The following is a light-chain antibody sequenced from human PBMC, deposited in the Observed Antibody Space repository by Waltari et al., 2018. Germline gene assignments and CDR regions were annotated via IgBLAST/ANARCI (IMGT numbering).Light chain of an antibody. Sequence: QSALTQPASVSGSPGQSITIPCPGTSSDVGNFKRLSWYQQHPGKAPKLMIYAVSKRPSGVSDRFSGSKSGDMASLTISGLQPEDEAEYFCSSYAGSSKGVFGGGTKVTVL. CDR1: SSDVGNFKR. V-gene: IGLV2-23*02. CDR2: AVS. J-gene: IGLJ2*01. CDR3: SSYAGSSKGV.